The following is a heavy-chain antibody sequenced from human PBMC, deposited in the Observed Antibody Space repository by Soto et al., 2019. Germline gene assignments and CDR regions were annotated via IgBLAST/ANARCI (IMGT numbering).Heavy chain of an antibody. V-gene: IGHV1-46*01. CDR3: ARVPYDTTGYYAF. Sequence: ASVKVSCKTSGFTFTTYYIHWVRQAPGQGLEWMGMIDPSGGSTTYAQKFQGRITVTSDMSTSTVYMELSSLRSEDTAVYYCARVPYDTTGYYAFWGQGTLVTVSS. D-gene: IGHD3-22*01. CDR2: IDPSGGST. J-gene: IGHJ4*02. CDR1: GFTFTTYY.